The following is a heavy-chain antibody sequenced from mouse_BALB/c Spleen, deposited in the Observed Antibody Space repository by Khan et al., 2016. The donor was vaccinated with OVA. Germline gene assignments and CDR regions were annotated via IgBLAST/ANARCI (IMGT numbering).Heavy chain of an antibody. J-gene: IGHJ2*01. CDR3: TRHRGYYGSSPYFDY. CDR2: ISSGGSYN. V-gene: IGHV5-6-4*01. D-gene: IGHD1-1*01. Sequence: EVQLVESGGGLVRPGGSLKLSCAASGFSFSSYSMSWVRQTPEKRLEWVATISSGGSYNYYPDSVKGRFTISRANAKNTLYLQMSSLKSEDTAMYYCTRHRGYYGSSPYFDYWGQGTTLTVSS. CDR1: GFSFSSYS.